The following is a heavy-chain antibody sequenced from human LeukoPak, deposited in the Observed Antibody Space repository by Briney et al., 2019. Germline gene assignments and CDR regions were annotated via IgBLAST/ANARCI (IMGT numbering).Heavy chain of an antibody. D-gene: IGHD3-22*01. CDR2: IYTSGST. CDR1: GGSISSYY. CDR3: AGVFPASPGYYYYFDY. Sequence: KPSETLSLTCTVSGGSISSYYWSWIRQPAGKGLEWIGRIYTSGSTNYNPSLKSRVTMSVDTSKNQFSLKLSSVTAADTAVYYCAGVFPASPGYYYYFDYWGQGTLVTVSS. V-gene: IGHV4-4*07. J-gene: IGHJ4*02.